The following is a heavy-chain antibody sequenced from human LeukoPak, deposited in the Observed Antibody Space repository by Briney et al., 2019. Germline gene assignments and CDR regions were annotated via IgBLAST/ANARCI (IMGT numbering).Heavy chain of an antibody. CDR3: AREGRFQSFDY. CDR2: IYTGGTT. J-gene: IGHJ4*02. CDR1: GFSVGSNF. V-gene: IGHV3-53*01. Sequence: GGSLRLACAASGFSVGSNFMSWVRQAPGKGLEWVSVIYTGGTTHYAESVMGRFTISRDDSHNTGHLHMSGLRAEDTAVYYCAREGRFQSFDYWGQGTLVAVSS.